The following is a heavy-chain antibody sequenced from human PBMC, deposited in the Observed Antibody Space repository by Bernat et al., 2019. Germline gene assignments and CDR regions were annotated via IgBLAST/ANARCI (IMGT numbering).Heavy chain of an antibody. D-gene: IGHD3-10*01. CDR2: IYPGDSDT. CDR3: ARLYGSGTYYNGAGY. Sequence: EAQLVQSGAEVKKPGESLKISCKGSGYRFTTSWIGWVRQMPGKGLEWLGIIYPGDSDTRHSPSFQGQVTISADKSISTAYLQWSSLKASDTAIYYCARLYGSGTYYNGAGYWGQGTVVTVSS. CDR1: GYRFTTSW. V-gene: IGHV5-51*01. J-gene: IGHJ4*02.